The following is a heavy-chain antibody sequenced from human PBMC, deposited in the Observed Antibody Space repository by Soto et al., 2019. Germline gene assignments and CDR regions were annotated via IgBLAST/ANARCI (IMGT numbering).Heavy chain of an antibody. Sequence: PSETLSLTCTVTGGSISTYYWSWIRQPPGKGLEWIGHIYYTGNTNYNPSLTRRVTISVDTSKNRFSLRLSSVSAADTAVYYCARRRRCGDYPYYYYYLDVWGKGTTVTVSS. J-gene: IGHJ6*03. CDR2: IYYTGNT. CDR1: GGSISTYY. V-gene: IGHV4-59*13. CDR3: ARRRRCGDYPYYYYYLDV. D-gene: IGHD4-17*01.